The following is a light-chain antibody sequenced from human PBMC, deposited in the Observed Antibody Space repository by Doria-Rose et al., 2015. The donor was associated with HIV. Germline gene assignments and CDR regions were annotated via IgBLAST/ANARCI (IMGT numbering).Light chain of an antibody. CDR2: DNN. J-gene: IGLJ3*02. CDR3: GTWDSSLSSWV. V-gene: IGLV1-51*01. CDR1: SSNIGNNY. Sequence: QSVLTQPPSVSAAPGQKVTISCSGSSSNIGNNYVSWYQQLPGRAPKLLLYDNNKRPSGIPDLFSGSKSGTSATLGITGLQTGDEADHYCGTWDSSLSSWVFGGGTRLTVL.